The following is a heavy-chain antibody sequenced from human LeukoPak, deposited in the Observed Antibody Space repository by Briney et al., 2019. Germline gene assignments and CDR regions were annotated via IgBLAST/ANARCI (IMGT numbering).Heavy chain of an antibody. CDR2: ISGSGGST. CDR3: AKELQNYGDLDY. V-gene: IGHV3-23*01. Sequence: GGSLRLSCAASGFTFSSYAMSWVRQAPGKGLEWVSAISGSGGSTYYADPVKGRFTISRDNSKNTLHLQMNSLRAEDTAVYYCAKELQNYGDLDYWGQGTLVTVSS. J-gene: IGHJ4*02. D-gene: IGHD4-17*01. CDR1: GFTFSSYA.